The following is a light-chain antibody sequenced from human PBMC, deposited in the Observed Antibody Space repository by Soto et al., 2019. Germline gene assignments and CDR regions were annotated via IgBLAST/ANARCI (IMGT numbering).Light chain of an antibody. V-gene: IGKV4-1*01. Sequence: DIVMTQSPDSLAVSLGERATINCKSSQSVLYNSNNKNYLAWYQQKPGQPPKLLIYWASTRESGVPDRFSGSGSATDFTLTISSLQAEDVAVYYCQQYYSIPYTFGQGTTLEIK. CDR3: QQYYSIPYT. CDR2: WAS. J-gene: IGKJ2*01. CDR1: QSVLYNSNNKNY.